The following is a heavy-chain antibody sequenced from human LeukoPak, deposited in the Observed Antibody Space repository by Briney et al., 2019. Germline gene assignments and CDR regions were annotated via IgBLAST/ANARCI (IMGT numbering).Heavy chain of an antibody. CDR3: AKSGLRYFDWLSPYAFDI. Sequence: GGSLRLSCAASGLTFSSYAMSWVRQAPGKGLEWVSAISGSGGSTYYADSVKGRFTISRDNSKNTLYLQMNSLRAEDTAVYYCAKSGLRYFDWLSPYAFDIWGQGTMVTVSS. CDR1: GLTFSSYA. D-gene: IGHD3-9*01. CDR2: ISGSGGST. J-gene: IGHJ3*02. V-gene: IGHV3-23*01.